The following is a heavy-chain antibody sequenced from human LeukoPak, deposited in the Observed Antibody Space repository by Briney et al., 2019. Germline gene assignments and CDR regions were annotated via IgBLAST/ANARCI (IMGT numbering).Heavy chain of an antibody. D-gene: IGHD2/OR15-2a*01. CDR3: VRENSTWSDGHDY. CDR2: TYYRSKWYN. CDR1: GDSVSSNSAA. J-gene: IGHJ4*02. Sequence: SQTLSLTCAISGDSVSSNSAAWNWIRQSPSRGLEWLGRTYYRSKWYNGYAVSVKSRVTINSDTSKNQFSLQLNSVTPEDTAVYYCVRENSTWSDGHDYWGQGTLVTVSS. V-gene: IGHV6-1*01.